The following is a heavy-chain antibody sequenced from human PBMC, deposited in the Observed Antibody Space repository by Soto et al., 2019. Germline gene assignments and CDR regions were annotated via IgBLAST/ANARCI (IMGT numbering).Heavy chain of an antibody. CDR1: GFTFSSYA. J-gene: IGHJ6*02. V-gene: IGHV3-23*01. D-gene: IGHD4-17*01. CDR2: ISGSGGST. CDR3: AKDPYGVNSDYVNNYYYYGMDV. Sequence: GGSLRLSCAASGFTFSSYAMSWLRQAPGKWLEWVSAISGSGGSTYYADSVKGRFTISRDNSKNTLYLQMNSLIAEATAVYYCAKDPYGVNSDYVNNYYYYGMDVWGQGXTVTVFS.